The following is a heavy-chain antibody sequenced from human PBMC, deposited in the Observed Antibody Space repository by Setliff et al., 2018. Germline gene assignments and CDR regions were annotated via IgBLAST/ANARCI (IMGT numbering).Heavy chain of an antibody. Sequence: PSETLSLTCTVSGASITNINYYWGLIRQPPGKGLEWIGSIFYSGRTFYNPSLKSRVTISVDTSKNQFSLTLSSVTAADTAVYYCARLPNYVWGSPVDYWGQGTLVTSPQ. V-gene: IGHV4-39*01. D-gene: IGHD3-16*01. J-gene: IGHJ4*02. CDR1: GASITNINYY. CDR3: ARLPNYVWGSPVDY. CDR2: IFYSGRT.